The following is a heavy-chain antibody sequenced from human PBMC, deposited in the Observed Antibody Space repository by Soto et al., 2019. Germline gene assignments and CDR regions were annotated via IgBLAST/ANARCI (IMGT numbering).Heavy chain of an antibody. Sequence: QVQLQESGPGLVKPSETLSLTCTVSVSGGSVSTGVHYWSWIRQPPGKGLEWIGYIYYSGSTNYNPSRKSRGTISVDTCNNQFSLKLTSVTAADTAVYYCARGYSSSWYWFDRWGRGTLVTVSS. CDR3: ARGYSSSWYWFDR. V-gene: IGHV4-61*08. J-gene: IGHJ2*01. CDR2: IYYSGST. CDR1: GGSVSTGVHY. D-gene: IGHD6-13*01.